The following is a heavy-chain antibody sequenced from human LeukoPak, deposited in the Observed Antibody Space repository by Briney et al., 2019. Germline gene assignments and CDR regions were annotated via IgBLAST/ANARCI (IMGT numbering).Heavy chain of an antibody. CDR3: ARDERVRGVSLGMGV. D-gene: IGHD3-10*01. CDR1: GGSISSGDYS. J-gene: IGHJ6*02. Sequence: PSQTLSLTCAVSGGSISSGDYSWSWIRQPSGKGLEWIGYINHSGSTYYNPSLKTRVTISVDRSKNQFSLKMTSVTAADTAVYYCARDERVRGVSLGMGVRGQGTTVTVSS. V-gene: IGHV4-30-2*01. CDR2: INHSGST.